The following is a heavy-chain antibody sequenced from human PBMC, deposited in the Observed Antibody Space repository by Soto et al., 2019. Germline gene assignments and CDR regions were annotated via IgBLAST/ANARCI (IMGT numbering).Heavy chain of an antibody. CDR2: ISSSSSTI. CDR3: ARWVDGLSGSYYFHYYYYGMDV. J-gene: IGHJ6*02. V-gene: IGHV3-48*02. D-gene: IGHD1-26*01. Sequence: LRLSCAASGFTFSSYSMNWVRQAPGKGLEWVSYISSSSSTIYYADSVKGRFTISRDNAKNSLYLQMKSLRDEDTAVYYCARWVDGLSGSYYFHYYYYGMDVWGQGTTVTVSS. CDR1: GFTFSSYS.